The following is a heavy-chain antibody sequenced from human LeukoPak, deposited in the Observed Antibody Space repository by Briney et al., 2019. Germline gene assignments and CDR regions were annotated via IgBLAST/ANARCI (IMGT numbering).Heavy chain of an antibody. V-gene: IGHV4-59*07. J-gene: IGHJ4*02. Sequence: PSDTLSLTCTVSGGFISSYYWSWIRQPPGKGLEWIGYIYYSGNTNYNPSLKSRVTISIDTSKNQISLKLSSVTAADTAVYYCARVGSGSFDYWGQGTLVTVSS. CDR2: IYYSGNT. CDR3: ARVGSGSFDY. D-gene: IGHD1-26*01. CDR1: GGFISSYY.